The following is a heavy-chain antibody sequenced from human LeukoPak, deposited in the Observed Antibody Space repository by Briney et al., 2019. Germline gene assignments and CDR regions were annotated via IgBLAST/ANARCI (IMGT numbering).Heavy chain of an antibody. D-gene: IGHD6-19*01. CDR2: IYYSGAT. CDR1: GVSVRNNNYY. V-gene: IGHV4-39*02. J-gene: IGHJ3*02. CDR3: ARDRGSSGWYRLSDAFDI. Sequence: SETLSLTCTVSGVSVRNNNYYWGWIRQPPGKGLEWIGSIYYSGATYYNPSLKSRVTISIDTSNNQLSLKLTSVTAADTAVYYCARDRGSSGWYRLSDAFDIWGQGTMVTVSS.